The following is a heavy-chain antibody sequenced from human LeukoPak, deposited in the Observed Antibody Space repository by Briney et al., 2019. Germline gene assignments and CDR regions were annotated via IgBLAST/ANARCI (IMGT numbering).Heavy chain of an antibody. CDR2: ISYDGSNK. D-gene: IGHD3-10*01. V-gene: IGHV3-30-3*01. J-gene: IGHJ4*02. Sequence: PGGSLRLSCAASGFTFSSYAMHWVRQAPGKGMEWVAVISYDGSNKYYADSVKGRFTISRDNSKNTLYLQLNSLRAEDTAVYYCARVLEAYYYGSGSYYKYFDYWGQGTLVTVSS. CDR1: GFTFSSYA. CDR3: ARVLEAYYYGSGSYYKYFDY.